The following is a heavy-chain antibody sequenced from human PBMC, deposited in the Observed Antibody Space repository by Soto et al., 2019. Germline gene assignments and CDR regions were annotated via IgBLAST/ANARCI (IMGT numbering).Heavy chain of an antibody. V-gene: IGHV3-30*03. CDR1: GLTFTNYD. D-gene: IGHD4-4*01. CDR2: ILHDGSAE. J-gene: IGHJ6*02. Sequence: PGGSLRLSCAASGLTFTNYDMHWVRQAPGKGLEWMALILHDGSAEYYADSVKGRFTISRDNSKNTLYLQMNSLRAEDTAVYYCARSRDGYSFYFYYGMDGWGQGTTVTVSS. CDR3: ARSRDGYSFYFYYGMDG.